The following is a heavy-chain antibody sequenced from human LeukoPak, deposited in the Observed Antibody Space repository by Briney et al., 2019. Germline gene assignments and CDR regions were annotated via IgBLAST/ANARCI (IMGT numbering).Heavy chain of an antibody. CDR1: GDSVSSNSAA. J-gene: IGHJ5*02. Sequence: SQTLSLTCAISGDSVSSNSAAWNWIRQSPSRGLEWLGRTYYRSRWYNDYAVSVESRITINPDTSQNQFSLQLKFVTPDDTAVYYCARVGSRNYLFHNWFDPWGQGTLVTVSS. CDR3: ARVGSRNYLFHNWFDP. CDR2: TYYRSRWYN. V-gene: IGHV6-1*01. D-gene: IGHD3-10*01.